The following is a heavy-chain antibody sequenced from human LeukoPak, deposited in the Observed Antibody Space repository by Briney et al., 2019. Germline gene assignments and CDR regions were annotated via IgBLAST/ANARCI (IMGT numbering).Heavy chain of an antibody. J-gene: IGHJ4*02. D-gene: IGHD2-15*01. V-gene: IGHV3-33*08. Sequence: GGSLRLSCVASGFTLSSYMMSWVRQAPGQGLEWVAVIWYDGSNKYYADSVKGRFTISRDNSKNALYLQMNSLRAEDTAVYYCARKYCSGGSCNSDFDYWGQGTLVTVSA. CDR1: GFTLSSYM. CDR3: ARKYCSGGSCNSDFDY. CDR2: IWYDGSNK.